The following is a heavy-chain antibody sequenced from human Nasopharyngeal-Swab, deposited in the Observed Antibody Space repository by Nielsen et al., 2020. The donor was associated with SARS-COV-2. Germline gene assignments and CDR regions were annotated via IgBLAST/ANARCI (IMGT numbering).Heavy chain of an antibody. J-gene: IGHJ4*02. CDR2: IKEDGSEK. V-gene: IGHV3-7*03. CDR3: TRHQGRRFFDY. CDR1: GFTFGNYW. Sequence: GGSLRLSCAASGFTFGNYWMSWVRQAPGKRLEWVANIKEDGSEKDYVDSVKGRFTISRDNIKNSLYLQMNSLRVEDTAVYYCTRHQGRRFFDYWGQGTLVTVSS.